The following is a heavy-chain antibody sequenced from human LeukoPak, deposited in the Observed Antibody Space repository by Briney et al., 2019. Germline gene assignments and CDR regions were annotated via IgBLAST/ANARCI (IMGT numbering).Heavy chain of an antibody. D-gene: IGHD3-10*01. J-gene: IGHJ4*02. CDR1: GFTVRSNY. CDR3: ARGGYGSGSYYNYFDY. V-gene: IGHV3-66*01. CDR2: IYSGGTT. Sequence: GGSLRLSCAVSGFTVRSNYMIWVRQAPGKGLEWVSVIYSGGTTYYADSVKGRFTISRDNSKNTLYLQMNSLRAEDTAVYYCARGGYGSGSYYNYFDYWGQGTLVTASS.